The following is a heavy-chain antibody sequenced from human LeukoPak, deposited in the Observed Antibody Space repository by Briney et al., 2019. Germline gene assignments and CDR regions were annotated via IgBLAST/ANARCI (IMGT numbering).Heavy chain of an antibody. J-gene: IGHJ4*02. D-gene: IGHD2-2*01. V-gene: IGHV1-18*01. Sequence: ASVKVSCKPSGYTFTSYGISWVRQAPGQGREWMGWITAYNGNTNYAQKLQGRVTMTTDTSTSTAYMELRSLRSDDTAVYYCARVGAIVVVPAATQEDYWGQGTLVTVSS. CDR3: ARVGAIVVVPAATQEDY. CDR2: ITAYNGNT. CDR1: GYTFTSYG.